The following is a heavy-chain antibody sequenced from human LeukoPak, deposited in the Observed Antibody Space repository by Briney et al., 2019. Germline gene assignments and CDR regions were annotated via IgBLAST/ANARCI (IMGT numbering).Heavy chain of an antibody. Sequence: PSETLSLTRTFSGYSISSGYYWGWIRQPPGKGLEWIGSIYHSGSTYYNPSLKSRVTISVDTSKNQFSLRLSSVTAADTAVYYCARAGINYDSSGYFDYWGQGTLVTVSS. CDR3: ARAGINYDSSGYFDY. V-gene: IGHV4-38-2*02. J-gene: IGHJ4*02. CDR1: GYSISSGYY. D-gene: IGHD3-22*01. CDR2: IYHSGST.